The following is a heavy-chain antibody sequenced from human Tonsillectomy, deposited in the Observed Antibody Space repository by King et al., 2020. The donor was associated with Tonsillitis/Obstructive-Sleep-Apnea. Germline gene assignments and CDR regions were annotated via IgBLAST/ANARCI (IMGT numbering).Heavy chain of an antibody. CDR3: ARRSVGCATAITTLATRAFDV. J-gene: IGHJ3*01. V-gene: IGHV5-51*01. Sequence: QLVQSGAEVKKPGESLKISCKGSGYSFTNYWIAWVRQTPGKGLEWMGIIYPGDSDTTYSPSFQGQVTISADNSITTAYLQWSSLKASDTAMYYCARRSVGCATAITTLATRAFDVWGRGTMVTVSS. CDR2: IYPGDSDT. CDR1: GYSFTNYW. D-gene: IGHD4-11*01.